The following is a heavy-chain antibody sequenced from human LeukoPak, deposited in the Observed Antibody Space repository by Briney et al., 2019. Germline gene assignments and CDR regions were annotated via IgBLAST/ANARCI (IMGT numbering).Heavy chain of an antibody. J-gene: IGHJ4*02. D-gene: IGHD3-22*01. CDR3: ARGFADSSGYLLSYFDY. Sequence: PSETLSLTCTVSGGSITSYYWSWIRQPPGKGLEWIGSIYYSGSTNYSPSLKSRVTISIDTSKNQFSLKLTSVTAGDTAVYYCARGFADSSGYLLSYFDYWGQGTLVTVSS. CDR2: IYYSGST. CDR1: GGSITSYY. V-gene: IGHV4-59*01.